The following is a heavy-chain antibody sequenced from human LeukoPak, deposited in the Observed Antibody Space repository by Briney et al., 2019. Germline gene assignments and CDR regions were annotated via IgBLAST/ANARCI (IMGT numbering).Heavy chain of an antibody. CDR3: ARPVTARGFVY. V-gene: IGHV5-51*01. CDR1: GYNFTNYW. J-gene: IGHJ4*02. CDR2: IYPGDSDT. D-gene: IGHD4-11*01. Sequence: GESLKISCKGSGYNFTNYWIGWVRQMPGKGLEWMGIIYPGDSDTRYSPSFQGQVTISADRSSSTAYLQWNSLEASDTALYYCARPVTARGFVYWGQGTLVTVSS.